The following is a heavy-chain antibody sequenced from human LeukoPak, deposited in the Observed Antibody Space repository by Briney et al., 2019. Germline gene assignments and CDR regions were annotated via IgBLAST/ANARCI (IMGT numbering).Heavy chain of an antibody. CDR2: ISYDGNNK. CDR3: ATESMLDWSGFDY. V-gene: IGHV3-30*04. Sequence: PGGSLRLSCVASGFTFSRYVMHWVRQAPGKGLEWVAFISYDGNNKYYADSVKGRFTISRDNSKNTLYLQVNSLRTEDTAVYYCATESMLDWSGFDYWGQGTLVTVSS. D-gene: IGHD3-9*01. J-gene: IGHJ4*02. CDR1: GFTFSRYV.